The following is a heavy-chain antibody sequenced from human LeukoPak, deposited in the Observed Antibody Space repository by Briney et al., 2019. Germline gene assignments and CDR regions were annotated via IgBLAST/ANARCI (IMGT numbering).Heavy chain of an antibody. CDR3: ASLRGYSYVDFDY. CDR1: GYTFTSYD. J-gene: IGHJ4*02. D-gene: IGHD5-18*01. Sequence: GASVKVSCKASGYTFTSYDINWVRQAPGQGLEWMGRIIPILGIANYAQKFQGRVTTTADKSTSTAYMELSSLRSEDTAVYYCASLRGYSYVDFDYWGQGTLVTVSS. V-gene: IGHV1-69*04. CDR2: IIPILGIA.